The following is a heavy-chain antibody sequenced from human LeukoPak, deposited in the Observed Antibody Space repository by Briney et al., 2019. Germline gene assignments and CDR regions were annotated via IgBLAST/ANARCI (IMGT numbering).Heavy chain of an antibody. D-gene: IGHD2-2*01. CDR2: IYYSGST. J-gene: IGHJ4*02. CDR1: GGSISSSSYY. Sequence: PSETLSLTCTVSGGSISSSSYYWGWIRQPPGKGLEWIGSIYYSGSTYYNTSLKSRVTISVDTSKNEFSLKLSSVTAADTAVYYCARHRGYCSSTSCYHFDYWGQGTLVTVSS. V-gene: IGHV4-39*01. CDR3: ARHRGYCSSTSCYHFDY.